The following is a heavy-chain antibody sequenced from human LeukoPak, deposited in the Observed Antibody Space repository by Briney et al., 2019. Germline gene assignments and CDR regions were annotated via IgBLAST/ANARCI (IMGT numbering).Heavy chain of an antibody. CDR2: IYSGGST. V-gene: IGHV3-53*01. D-gene: IGHD6-13*01. J-gene: IGHJ4*02. CDR3: ASGLTQQLVQYDY. CDR1: GFTVSSNY. Sequence: PGGSLRLSCAASGFTVSSNYMSWVRQAPGKGLEWVSVIYSGGSTYYADSVKGRFTTSRDNSKNTLYLQMNSLRAEDTAVYYCASGLTQQLVQYDYWGQGTLVTVSS.